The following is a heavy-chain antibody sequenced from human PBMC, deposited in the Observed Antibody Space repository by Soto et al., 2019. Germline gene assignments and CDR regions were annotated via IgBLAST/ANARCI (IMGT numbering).Heavy chain of an antibody. Sequence: ASVKVSCKASGYTFTSYGIHWVRQAPGQRLEWMGWINAANGDTKYSPRFQGRVTITRDTSASTAYMELSSLRSEDTAVYYCVRRHVSATGIDWFEPCGQGTLGTVSS. CDR3: VRRHVSATGIDWFEP. CDR1: GYTFTSYG. D-gene: IGHD6-13*01. V-gene: IGHV1-3*01. J-gene: IGHJ5*02. CDR2: INAANGDT.